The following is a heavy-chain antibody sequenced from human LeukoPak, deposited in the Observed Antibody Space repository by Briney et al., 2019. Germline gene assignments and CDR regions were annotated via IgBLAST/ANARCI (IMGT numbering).Heavy chain of an antibody. CDR2: IYSDGST. Sequence: GGSLRLSCAASEFTVSSKYMSWVRQAPGKGLEWVSVIYSDGSTYYADSVKGRFTISRDNSKNTLYLQMNSLGAEDTAVYYCAGSPSYYGSAHYFDYWGQGTLVTVSS. D-gene: IGHD3-10*01. CDR1: EFTVSSKY. CDR3: AGSPSYYGSAHYFDY. V-gene: IGHV3-53*01. J-gene: IGHJ4*02.